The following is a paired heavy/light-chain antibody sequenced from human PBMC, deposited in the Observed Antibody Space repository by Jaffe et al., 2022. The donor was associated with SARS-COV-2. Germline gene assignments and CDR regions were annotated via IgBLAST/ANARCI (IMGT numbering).Heavy chain of an antibody. CDR2: IYPNGNT. CDR3: ARDRFSAASSGFSSRGGSWPQYSNDPIGMDV. CDR1: GDSINNGNCY. J-gene: IGHJ6*02. Sequence: QVQLQESGPGLVKPSQTLSLTCTVSGDSINNGNCYWSWTRQPAGKGLEWIGRIYPNGNTKYNPSLKSRVTISVDTSSNQFSLRLSSVTAADTAVYYCARDRFSAASSGFSSRGGSWPQYSNDPIGMDVWGQGTTVAV. V-gene: IGHV4-61*02. D-gene: IGHD3-22*01.
Light chain of an antibody. J-gene: IGLJ1*01. Sequence: QSVLTQPPSASGTPGHRVTISCSGGSSNIGSSHVYWFQKLPGTAPKLLIYKNDRRPSGVPDRFSASKSGTSASLAISGLESDDEADYYCAAWDDSLGGQGYVFGTGTKVTV. V-gene: IGLV1-47*01. CDR3: AAWDDSLGGQGYV. CDR1: SSNIGSSH. CDR2: KND.